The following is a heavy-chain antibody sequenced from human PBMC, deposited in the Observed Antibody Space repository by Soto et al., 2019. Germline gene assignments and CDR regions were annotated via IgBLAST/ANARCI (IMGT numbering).Heavy chain of an antibody. CDR1: GGSISSSY. J-gene: IGHJ5*02. CDR3: ARDLVGFDP. Sequence: PSETLSLTCTVSGGSISSSYWSWIRQPPGKGLEWIGYLYYSGSTSYNPSLKSRVTISVDTSKNQFSLKLSSVTAADTAVYYCARDLVGFDPWGQGTLVTVSS. CDR2: LYYSGST. D-gene: IGHD2-2*01. V-gene: IGHV4-59*01.